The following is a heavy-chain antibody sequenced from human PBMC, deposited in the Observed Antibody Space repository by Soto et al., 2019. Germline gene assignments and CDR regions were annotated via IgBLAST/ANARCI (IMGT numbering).Heavy chain of an antibody. J-gene: IGHJ6*03. CDR2: IYYSGST. Sequence: LSLTCTVSGGSISSYYWSWIRQPPGKGLEWIGYIYYSGSTNYNPSLKSRVTISVDTSKNQFSLKLSSVTAADTAVYYCAGTLRGYSYGDYYYYMDVWGKGTTVTVSS. CDR1: GGSISSYY. CDR3: AGTLRGYSYGDYYYYMDV. D-gene: IGHD5-18*01. V-gene: IGHV4-59*08.